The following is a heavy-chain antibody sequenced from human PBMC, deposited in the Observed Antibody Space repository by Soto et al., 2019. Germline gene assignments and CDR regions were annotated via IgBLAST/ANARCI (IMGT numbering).Heavy chain of an antibody. D-gene: IGHD4-17*01. CDR3: ARDWDDYGDYDYFDY. CDR2: ISSSGSTI. J-gene: IGHJ4*02. CDR1: GFTFRDYY. V-gene: IGHV3-11*01. Sequence: GGSLRLSCAASGFTFRDYYMSGIRQAPGKGLEWVSYISSSGSTIYYADSVKGRFTISRDNAKNSLYLQMNSLRAEDTAVYYCARDWDDYGDYDYFDYWGQGTLVTVSS.